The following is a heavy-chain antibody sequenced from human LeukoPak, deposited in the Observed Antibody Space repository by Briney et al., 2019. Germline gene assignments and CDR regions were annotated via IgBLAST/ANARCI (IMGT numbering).Heavy chain of an antibody. CDR2: IYDSGST. CDR3: ARELPPRYMWFDS. V-gene: IGHV4-59*01. D-gene: IGHD3-9*01. Sequence: PSETLSLTCTVSAGSINDYYWTWIRQSPGKGLEWIGYIYDSGSTNYNPSLESRVTISIDTSKNQFSLKLTSVTAADTAVYFCARELPPRYMWFDSWGQGTLVTVSS. CDR1: AGSINDYY. J-gene: IGHJ5*01.